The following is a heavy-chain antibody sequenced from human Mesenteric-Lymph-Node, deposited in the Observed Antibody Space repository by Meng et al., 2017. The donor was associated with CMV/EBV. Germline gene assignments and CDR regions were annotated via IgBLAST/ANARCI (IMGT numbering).Heavy chain of an antibody. CDR1: GGTFSSYP. Sequence: CKASGGTFSSYPISWVRQAPGQGLEWMGRIIPILGIANYAQKFQGRVTITADKSTSTAYMELSSLRSEDTAVYYCARVNGGNGADYWGQGTLVTVSS. J-gene: IGHJ4*02. CDR2: IIPILGIA. V-gene: IGHV1-69*04. D-gene: IGHD4-23*01. CDR3: ARVNGGNGADY.